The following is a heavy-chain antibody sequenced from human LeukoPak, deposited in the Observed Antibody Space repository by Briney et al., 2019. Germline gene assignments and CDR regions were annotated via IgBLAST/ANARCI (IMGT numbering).Heavy chain of an antibody. Sequence: PGGSLRLSCAASGFTFSSYWMSWVRQAPGKGLEWVANIKQDGSEKYYGDSVKGRFTISRDNAKNSLYLQMNSLRAEDTAVYYCARNGAPVVTAITPYYYYMDVWGKGTTVTVSS. V-gene: IGHV3-7*01. J-gene: IGHJ6*03. CDR1: GFTFSSYW. CDR3: ARNGAPVVTAITPYYYYMDV. CDR2: IKQDGSEK. D-gene: IGHD2-21*02.